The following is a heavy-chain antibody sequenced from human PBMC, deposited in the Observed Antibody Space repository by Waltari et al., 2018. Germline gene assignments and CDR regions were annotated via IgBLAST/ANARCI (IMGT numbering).Heavy chain of an antibody. Sequence: ELHLLESGGGLVQPGGSLRLSCAASGFTFSSYAMTWVRQAPGEGLGWVSGVSGRDTYYADSVKGRFTIARDKSKNPLYLPMNSLRAEDTAVYYCANGGWGSRFDYWGQGTLVTVSS. CDR1: GFTFSSYA. J-gene: IGHJ4*02. V-gene: IGHV3-23*01. CDR2: VSGRDT. D-gene: IGHD1-26*01. CDR3: ANGGWGSRFDY.